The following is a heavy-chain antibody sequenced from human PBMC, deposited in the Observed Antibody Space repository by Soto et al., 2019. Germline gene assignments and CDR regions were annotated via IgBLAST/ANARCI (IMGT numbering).Heavy chain of an antibody. CDR2: ISSSSSYI. J-gene: IGHJ4*02. CDR1: GFTFSSYS. CDR3: ARKYSSSWSSNREIDY. V-gene: IGHV3-21*01. Sequence: EVQLVESGGGLVKPGGSLRLSCAASGFTFSSYSMNWVRQAPGKGLEWVSSISSSSSYIYYADSVKGRFTISRDNAKNSLYLQMISLRAEDTAVYYCARKYSSSWSSNREIDYWGQGTLVTVSS. D-gene: IGHD6-13*01.